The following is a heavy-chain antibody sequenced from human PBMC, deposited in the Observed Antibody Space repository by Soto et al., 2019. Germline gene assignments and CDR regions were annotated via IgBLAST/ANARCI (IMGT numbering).Heavy chain of an antibody. V-gene: IGHV1-69*01. CDR1: GGTFSSYA. D-gene: IGHD6-13*01. CDR2: IIPIFGTA. CDR3: ARARFQRSSAGTGTVMGY. Sequence: QVQLVQSGAGVKKPGSSVKVSCKASGGTFSSYAISWERQAPGQGLEWMGGIIPIFGTANYAQKFQGRVTITSDESTRTAGMELRRLRSDDTAVYYFARARFQRSSAGTGTVMGYGCQGTLVTVS. J-gene: IGHJ4*02.